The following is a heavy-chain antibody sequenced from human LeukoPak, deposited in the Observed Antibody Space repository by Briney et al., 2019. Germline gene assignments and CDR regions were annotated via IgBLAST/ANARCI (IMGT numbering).Heavy chain of an antibody. CDR3: ARGLYSSGWYGDY. CDR1: GGFISSYY. CDR2: IYYSGGT. Sequence: SETLSLTCTVSGGFISSYYWSWIRQPPGKGLEWIGYIYYSGGTNYNPSLKSRVTISVDTSKNQFSLKLSSVTAADTAVYYCARGLYSSGWYGDYWGQGTLVTVSS. V-gene: IGHV4-59*01. D-gene: IGHD6-19*01. J-gene: IGHJ4*02.